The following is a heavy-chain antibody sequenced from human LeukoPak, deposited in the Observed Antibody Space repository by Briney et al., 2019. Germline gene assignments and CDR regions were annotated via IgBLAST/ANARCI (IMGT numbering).Heavy chain of an antibody. Sequence: SETLSLTCTVSGGSISSSSYYWGWVRQPPGKGLEWIESIYYSGSTYYNPSLKSRVTISVHTSKNQFSLKLSSVTAADTAVDYCARQTYYYDSSGYSWSSDAFDIWGQGTVVTVSS. CDR2: IYYSGST. D-gene: IGHD3-22*01. CDR3: ARQTYYYDSSGYSWSSDAFDI. J-gene: IGHJ3*02. CDR1: GGSISSSSYY. V-gene: IGHV4-39*01.